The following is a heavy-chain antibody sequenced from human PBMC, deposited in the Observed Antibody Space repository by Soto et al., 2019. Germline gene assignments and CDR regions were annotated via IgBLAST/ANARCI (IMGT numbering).Heavy chain of an antibody. D-gene: IGHD3-10*01. CDR2: IYYSGST. Sequence: SETLSLTCTVSGGSISSGGYYWSWIRQHPGKGLEWIGYIYYSGSTSYNPSLKSRVTMSVDTSRNQFSLRLSSVTAADTAVYYCARHEYGISMARGIFFDSWGQGTLVTVSS. V-gene: IGHV4-61*08. CDR1: GGSISSGGYY. CDR3: ARHEYGISMARGIFFDS. J-gene: IGHJ4*02.